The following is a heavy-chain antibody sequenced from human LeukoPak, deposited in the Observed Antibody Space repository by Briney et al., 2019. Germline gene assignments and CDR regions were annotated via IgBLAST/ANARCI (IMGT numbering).Heavy chain of an antibody. CDR3: ARDRHSWRYIDY. D-gene: IGHD6-13*01. Sequence: PGGSLRLSCAASGFTFSLYWMSWVRQAPGKGLEWMANINQDGSEKYYVDSVKGRFTISRDNAKNSLYLQMNSLRAEDTAVYYCARDRHSWRYIDYWGQGTLVTVSS. J-gene: IGHJ4*02. CDR1: GFTFSLYW. V-gene: IGHV3-7*01. CDR2: INQDGSEK.